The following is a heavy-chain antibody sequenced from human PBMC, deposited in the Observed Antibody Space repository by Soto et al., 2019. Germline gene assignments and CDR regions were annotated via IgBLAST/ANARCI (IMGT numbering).Heavy chain of an antibody. V-gene: IGHV1-8*01. Sequence: GASVKVSCKASGYTFTSYDINWVRQATGQGLEWMGWMDPNSGNTGYAQKFQGRVTMTRNTSISTAYMELSSLRSEDTAVYYCARGKYPLGRGVIEYNWFDPWGQGTLVTVYS. D-gene: IGHD3-10*01. J-gene: IGHJ5*02. CDR3: ARGKYPLGRGVIEYNWFDP. CDR2: MDPNSGNT. CDR1: GYTFTSYD.